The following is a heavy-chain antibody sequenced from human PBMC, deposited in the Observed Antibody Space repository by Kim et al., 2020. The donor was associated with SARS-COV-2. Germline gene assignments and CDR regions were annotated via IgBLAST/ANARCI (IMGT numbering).Heavy chain of an antibody. V-gene: IGHV4-34*01. J-gene: IGHJ4*02. D-gene: IGHD3-3*01. Sequence: SETLSLTCAVYGGSFSGYYWSWIRQPPGKGLEWIGEINHSGSTNYNPSLKSRVTISVDTSKNQFSLKLSSVTAADTAVYYCAQIGSPNDFWSGDESEKDYWGQGTLVTVSS. CDR1: GGSFSGYY. CDR3: AQIGSPNDFWSGDESEKDY. CDR2: INHSGST.